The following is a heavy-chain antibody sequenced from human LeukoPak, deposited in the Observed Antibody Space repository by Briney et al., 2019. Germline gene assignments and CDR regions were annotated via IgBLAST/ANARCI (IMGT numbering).Heavy chain of an antibody. CDR1: GFTFSSYA. Sequence: GGSLRLSCAASGFTFSSYAMHWVRQVPGKGLEWVSALSDSGGSTWYVDSVKGRFTISRDNSKNTLYLQMNNLRAEDTAIYYCAKDYYDSSGSRYTYWGQGTLVTVSS. CDR2: LSDSGGST. CDR3: AKDYYDSSGSRYTY. J-gene: IGHJ4*02. V-gene: IGHV3-23*01. D-gene: IGHD3-22*01.